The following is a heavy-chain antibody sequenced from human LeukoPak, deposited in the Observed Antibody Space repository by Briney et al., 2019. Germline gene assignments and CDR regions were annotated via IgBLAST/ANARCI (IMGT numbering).Heavy chain of an antibody. CDR1: GYTFTSYY. CDR2: INPSGGDT. V-gene: IGHV1-46*01. J-gene: IGHJ4*02. Sequence: ASVKVSCKASGYTFTSYYMHWVRQAPGQGLEWMGIINPSGGDTSYAQKFQGRLTMTRDTSTNAVYMELTSLRSEDTAVYYCAREVMDNLRFDYWGQGTLVTVSS. CDR3: AREVMDNLRFDY. D-gene: IGHD1-14*01.